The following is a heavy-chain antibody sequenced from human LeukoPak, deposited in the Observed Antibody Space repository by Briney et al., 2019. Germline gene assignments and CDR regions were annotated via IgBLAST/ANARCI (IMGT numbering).Heavy chain of an antibody. CDR1: GFTFSSYE. D-gene: IGHD4-17*01. CDR2: IGTGDNK. CDR3: ARRDLRGIVY. Sequence: GGSLRLSCEASGFTFSSYEMNWVRQAPGKGLEWVSYIGTGDNKHYADSLKGRFTTSRDDAKNSLYLQMNSLKADDTAVYYCARRDLRGIVYWGQGTLVTVSS. J-gene: IGHJ4*02. V-gene: IGHV3-48*03.